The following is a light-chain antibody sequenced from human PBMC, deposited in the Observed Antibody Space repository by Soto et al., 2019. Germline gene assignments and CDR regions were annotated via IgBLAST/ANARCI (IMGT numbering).Light chain of an antibody. CDR2: DTS. J-gene: IGKJ5*01. Sequence: EIVLTQSPATLSLSPGERATLSCRASQSVSRDLAWYQQTPGQAPRLLIYDTSNRATGIPVRFSGSGSGTDFTLIISSLEPEDFALYFWQQRSDWPEITFGQGTRQEIK. V-gene: IGKV3-11*01. CDR1: QSVSRD. CDR3: QQRSDWPEIT.